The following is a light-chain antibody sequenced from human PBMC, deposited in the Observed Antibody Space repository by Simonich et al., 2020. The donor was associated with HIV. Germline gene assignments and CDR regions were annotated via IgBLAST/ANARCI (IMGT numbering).Light chain of an antibody. Sequence: EIVMTQSPATLSVSPGERATLSCRASQIVTTNLAWYQQKPGQVPRLLIYGASTRATGIPARFSGSGSGTEFTLTISSLQPEDFATYYCQQANSFPFTFGPGTKVDIK. J-gene: IGKJ3*01. CDR1: QIVTTN. CDR2: GAS. CDR3: QQANSFPFT. V-gene: IGKV3-15*01.